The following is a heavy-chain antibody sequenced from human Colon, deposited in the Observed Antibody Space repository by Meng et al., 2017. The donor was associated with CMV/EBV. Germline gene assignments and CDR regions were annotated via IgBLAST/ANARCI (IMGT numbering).Heavy chain of an antibody. CDR3: ARVVSGDFDY. V-gene: IGHV3-64*01. J-gene: IGHJ4*02. CDR2: ISANGDNT. CDR1: GFTFNTYP. Sequence: VEVLESGGGLGQPGGSLRLSCVAFGFTFNTYPMHWVRQAPGKGLEHVSGISANGDNTPYASSVKDRFIVSRDNLKNTLYLQMGSLRPDDTGVYYCARVVSGDFDYWGQGTLVTVSS. D-gene: IGHD3-10*01.